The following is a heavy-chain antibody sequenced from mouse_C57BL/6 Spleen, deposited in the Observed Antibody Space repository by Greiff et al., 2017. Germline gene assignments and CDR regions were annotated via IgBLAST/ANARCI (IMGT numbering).Heavy chain of an antibody. J-gene: IGHJ2*01. CDR1: GYTFTDYY. CDR3: AREGTTVVAKGYFDY. V-gene: IGHV1-76*01. CDR2: IYPGSGNT. Sequence: VKLMESGAELVRPGASVKLSCKASGYTFTDYYINWVKQRPGQGLEWIARIYPGSGNTYYNEKFKGKATLTAEKSSSTAYMQLSSLTSEDSAVYFCAREGTTVVAKGYFDYWGQGTTLTVSS. D-gene: IGHD1-1*01.